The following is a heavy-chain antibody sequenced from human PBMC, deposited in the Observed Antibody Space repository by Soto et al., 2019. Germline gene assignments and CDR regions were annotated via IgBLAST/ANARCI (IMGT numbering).Heavy chain of an antibody. Sequence: GASVKVSCKASGYTFTSYGISWVRQAPGQGLEWMGWINTYNANTNYAQNFQGRVTMTTDTSTSTAYMELGSLRSDDTAVYYCARDLPVEFDYWGQGALVTSPQ. CDR3: ARDLPVEFDY. V-gene: IGHV1-18*01. CDR1: GYTFTSYG. J-gene: IGHJ4*02. CDR2: INTYNANT.